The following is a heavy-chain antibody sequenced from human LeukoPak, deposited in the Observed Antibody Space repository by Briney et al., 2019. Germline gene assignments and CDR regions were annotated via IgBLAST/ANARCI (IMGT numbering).Heavy chain of an antibody. D-gene: IGHD6-25*01. J-gene: IGHJ4*02. V-gene: IGHV1-46*01. CDR3: AREQRASPPPFDY. Sequence: IFNPSRGSTSYSHKFHGRVTMTRDTSTSTVYMELSSLRSEDTAVYYCAREQRASPPPFDYWGQGTLVTVSS. CDR2: FNPSRGST.